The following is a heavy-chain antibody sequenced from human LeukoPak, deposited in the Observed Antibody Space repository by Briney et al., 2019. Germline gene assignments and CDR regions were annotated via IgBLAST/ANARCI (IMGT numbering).Heavy chain of an antibody. CDR3: ATSSVWGGAFNI. Sequence: GGSLRLSCAASGFTFSIYWMYWVRQALGKGLMWVSRCDSDGSGTTYVDSVKGRFTVSRDNAKSTLYLQMSSLRAEDTAVYYCATSSVWGGAFNIWGQGTMVTVSS. CDR2: CDSDGSGT. D-gene: IGHD3-16*01. J-gene: IGHJ3*02. V-gene: IGHV3-74*01. CDR1: GFTFSIYW.